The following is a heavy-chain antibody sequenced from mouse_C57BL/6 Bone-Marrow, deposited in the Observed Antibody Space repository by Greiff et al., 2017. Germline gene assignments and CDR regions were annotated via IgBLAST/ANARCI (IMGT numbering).Heavy chain of an antibody. CDR2: IDPEDGDT. CDR3: TKSDYEILVAY. V-gene: IGHV14-1*01. D-gene: IGHD2-4*01. CDR1: GFNIKDYY. Sequence: VQLKQSGAELVRPGASVKLSCTASGFNIKDYYMHWVKQRPEQGLEWIGRIDPEDGDTEYAPKFQGKATMTADTSSNTAYLQLSSLTSEDTAVYYCTKSDYEILVAYWGQGTLVTVSA. J-gene: IGHJ3*01.